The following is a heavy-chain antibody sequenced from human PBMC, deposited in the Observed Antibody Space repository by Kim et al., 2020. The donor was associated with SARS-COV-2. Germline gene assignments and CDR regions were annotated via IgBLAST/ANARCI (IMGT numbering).Heavy chain of an antibody. D-gene: IGHD3-10*01. CDR3: ARGGAYYYGSGSLGGY. J-gene: IGHJ4*02. V-gene: IGHV3-74*01. Sequence: VKGRFTISRDNAKNTLYMEMNSLRAEDTAVYYCARGGAYYYGSGSLGGYWGQGTLVTVSS.